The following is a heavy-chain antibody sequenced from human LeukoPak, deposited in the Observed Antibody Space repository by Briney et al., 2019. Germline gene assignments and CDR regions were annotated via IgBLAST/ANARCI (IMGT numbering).Heavy chain of an antibody. CDR2: IRYDGSNE. CDR1: GFTFSSYG. D-gene: IGHD3-22*01. J-gene: IGHJ4*02. CDR3: ARESYYDSGGYYFFGY. Sequence: GGSLRLSCAASGFTFSSYGMHWVRQAPGKGLEWVSFIRYDGSNEYYADSVRGRFTISRDNSKNTLYLQMNSLRAEDTAVYYCARESYYDSGGYYFFGYWGQGTLVTVSS. V-gene: IGHV3-30*02.